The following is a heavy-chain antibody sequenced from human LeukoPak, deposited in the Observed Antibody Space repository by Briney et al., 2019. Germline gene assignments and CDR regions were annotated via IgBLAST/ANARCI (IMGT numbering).Heavy chain of an antibody. J-gene: IGHJ6*02. D-gene: IGHD2-2*02. CDR3: ARDICSSTSCYIKYGMDV. V-gene: IGHV1-69*04. CDR1: GGTFSSYA. Sequence: SVKVSCKASGGTFSSYAISWVRQAPGQGLEWMGRIIPILGIANYAQKFQGRVTITADKSTSTAYMELSSLRSEDTAVYYCARDICSSTSCYIKYGMDVWGQGTTVTVSS. CDR2: IIPILGIA.